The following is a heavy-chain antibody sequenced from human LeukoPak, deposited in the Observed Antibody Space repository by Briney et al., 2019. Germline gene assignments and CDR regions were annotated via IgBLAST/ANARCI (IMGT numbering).Heavy chain of an antibody. V-gene: IGHV3-30*18. CDR3: AKGDGSGSYHYFAY. CDR2: ISNDGSTK. Sequence: GSLRLSCAVSGFTFSSYGMHWVRQAPGKGLEWVAVISNDGSTKYYADSVKGRFTISRDNSKNTLYLQMSSLRAEDTAVYYCAKGDGSGSYHYFAYWGQGSLVTVSS. CDR1: GFTFSSYG. D-gene: IGHD3-16*02. J-gene: IGHJ4*02.